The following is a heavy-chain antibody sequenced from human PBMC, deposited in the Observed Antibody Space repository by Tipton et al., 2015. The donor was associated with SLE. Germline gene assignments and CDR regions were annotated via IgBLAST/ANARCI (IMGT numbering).Heavy chain of an antibody. CDR1: GFTFSSYW. V-gene: IGHV3-7*03. D-gene: IGHD3-22*01. J-gene: IGHJ4*02. CDR2: IKQDGSEK. CDR3: ARGPPRGIVVVITTPFDY. Sequence: SLRLSCAASGFTFSSYWMSWVRQAPGKGLEWVANIKQDGSEKYYVDSVKGQFTISRDNAKNSVYLQMNSLRAEDTAVYYCARGPPRGIVVVITTPFDYWGQGTLVTVSS.